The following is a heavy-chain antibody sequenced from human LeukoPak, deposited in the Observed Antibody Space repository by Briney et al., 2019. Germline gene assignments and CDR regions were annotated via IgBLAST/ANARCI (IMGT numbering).Heavy chain of an antibody. CDR3: AKDQGVVGSYDA. CDR2: IQYDESLK. CDR1: GFTFSRFG. V-gene: IGHV3-30*02. J-gene: IGHJ5*02. D-gene: IGHD3-10*01. Sequence: GGSLRLSCEASGFTFSRFGMNWVRQAPGKGLEWVAFIQYDESLKCYLGSVKSRFATSRDNSKNTVYLQMNSLRVEDTAVYYCAKDQGVVGSYDAWGQGALVTVSS.